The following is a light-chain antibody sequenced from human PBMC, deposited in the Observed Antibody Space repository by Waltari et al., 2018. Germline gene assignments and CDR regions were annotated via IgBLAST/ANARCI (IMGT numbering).Light chain of an antibody. Sequence: QSVLTQPPSASGTPGQRVTIPCSGRNSNVGSNSVHWYQQVPGTAPKLLIYRNNQRPSGVPDRFSGSKSGTSASLAISGLQSEDEADYYCAAWDYSLDGHVLFGGGTKLTVL. CDR2: RNN. CDR3: AAWDYSLDGHVL. CDR1: NSNVGSNS. V-gene: IGLV1-44*01. J-gene: IGLJ2*01.